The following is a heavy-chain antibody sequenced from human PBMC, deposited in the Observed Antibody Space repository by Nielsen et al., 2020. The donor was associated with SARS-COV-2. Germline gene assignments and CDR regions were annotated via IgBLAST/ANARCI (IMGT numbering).Heavy chain of an antibody. CDR2: ISDDGRNK. V-gene: IGHV3-30*18. D-gene: IGHD3-10*01. J-gene: IGHJ4*02. CDR1: GFTFSNYG. Sequence: GGSLRLSCAASGFTFSNYGMHWVRQAPGKGLEWVAVISDDGRNKYYADSVKGRFTISRDNSKNTLYLQMNSLRAEDTAVYYCAKHEGEDWGQGTLVTVSS. CDR3: AKHEGED.